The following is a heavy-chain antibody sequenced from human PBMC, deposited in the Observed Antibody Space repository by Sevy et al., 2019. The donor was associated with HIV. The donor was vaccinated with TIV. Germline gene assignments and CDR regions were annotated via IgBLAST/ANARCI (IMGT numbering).Heavy chain of an antibody. CDR1: GFTVSSNF. CDR3: ARGKHVSDYYGSFDY. D-gene: IGHD3-3*01. V-gene: IGHV3-53*01. J-gene: IGHJ4*02. CDR2: IWVTGTT. Sequence: GGSLRLSCAVSGFTVSSNFMSWVRQAPGKGLEWVSVIWVTGTTYYADPVKGRFTISRENSKNTVYLDMSSLRAADTAVYYCARGKHVSDYYGSFDYWGQGTLVTVSS.